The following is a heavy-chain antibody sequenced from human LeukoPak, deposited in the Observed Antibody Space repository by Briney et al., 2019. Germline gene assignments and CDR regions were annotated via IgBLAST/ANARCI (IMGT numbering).Heavy chain of an antibody. Sequence: SETLSLTCAVYGGSFSGYYWSWIRQPPGKGLEWIGEINHSGSTYYNPSLESRVTISVDTSKNQFSLKLSPVTAADTAVYYCARTSLGYYFDFWGQGTLVTVSS. CDR1: GGSFSGYY. J-gene: IGHJ4*02. CDR3: ARTSLGYYFDF. V-gene: IGHV4-34*09. D-gene: IGHD3-22*01. CDR2: INHSGST.